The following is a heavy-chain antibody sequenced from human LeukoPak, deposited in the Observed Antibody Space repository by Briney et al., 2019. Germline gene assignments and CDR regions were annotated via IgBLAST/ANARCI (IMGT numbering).Heavy chain of an antibody. J-gene: IGHJ6*03. CDR1: GDTFSSYY. CDR3: ARGNPYYYYMDV. Sequence: ASVKVSCKASGDTFSSYYMHWVRQAPGQGLEWMGLINPTGGSTGYAQKFQGRVTMTRDMSTSTDYMELSSLRSEDTAVYYCARGNPYYYYMDVWGKGTTVTVSS. D-gene: IGHD1-14*01. CDR2: INPTGGST. V-gene: IGHV1-46*01.